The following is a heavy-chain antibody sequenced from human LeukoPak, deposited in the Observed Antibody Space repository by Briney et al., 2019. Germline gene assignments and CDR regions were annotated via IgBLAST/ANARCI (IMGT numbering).Heavy chain of an antibody. CDR2: IRGSGGST. J-gene: IGHJ6*03. Sequence: VGSLRPSCAPSGFTPSSDGMSWVRPAPGKGLEWVSAIRGSGGSTYYADSVTGRFTISRDNSKDTLYLQMNSLRAEDTAVYYCVRWYGGSGLENYYYYMDVWGKGTTVTISS. CDR1: GFTPSSDG. D-gene: IGHD3-10*01. CDR3: VRWYGGSGLENYYYYMDV. V-gene: IGHV3-23*01.